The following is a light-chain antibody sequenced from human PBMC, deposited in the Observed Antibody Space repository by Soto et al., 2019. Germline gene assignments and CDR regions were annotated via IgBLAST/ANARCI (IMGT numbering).Light chain of an antibody. CDR2: DVS. V-gene: IGLV2-14*01. Sequence: QSVLTQPASVSGSPGQSITISCTGTSSDVGAYNYVSWYQQHPGKAPKLMIYDVSNRPSGVSNRFSGSKSGNTASLSISGLQAEDEADYYCSSHTNISPYVFGTGTRSTS. CDR1: SSDVGAYNY. J-gene: IGLJ1*01. CDR3: SSHTNISPYV.